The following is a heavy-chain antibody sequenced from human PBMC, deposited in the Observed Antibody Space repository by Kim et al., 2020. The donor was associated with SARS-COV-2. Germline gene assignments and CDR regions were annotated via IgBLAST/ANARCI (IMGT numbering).Heavy chain of an antibody. Sequence: LTSRVTISVATSKNQFSLKLSSVTAADTAVYYCARGDKMYGVGINGYDPWGQGTLVTVSS. CDR3: ARGDKMYGVGINGYDP. D-gene: IGHD3-3*01. J-gene: IGHJ5*01. V-gene: IGHV4-34*01.